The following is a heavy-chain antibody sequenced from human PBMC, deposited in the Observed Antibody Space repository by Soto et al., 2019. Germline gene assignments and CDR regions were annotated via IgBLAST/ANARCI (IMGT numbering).Heavy chain of an antibody. V-gene: IGHV4-4*07. J-gene: IGHJ4*02. CDR2: IYTSGST. Sequence: SETLSLTCFVCGGSICSYYWSWIRQPAGKGLEWIGRIYTSGSTNYNPSLKSRVTMSVDTSKNQFSLKLSSVTAADTAVYYCARACSSNSCYDVFDYWGQGTLVTVS. D-gene: IGHD2-2*01. CDR1: GGSICSYY. CDR3: ARACSSNSCYDVFDY.